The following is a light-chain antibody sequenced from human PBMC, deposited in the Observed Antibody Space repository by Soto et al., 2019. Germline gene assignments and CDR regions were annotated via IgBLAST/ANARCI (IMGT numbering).Light chain of an antibody. V-gene: IGLV2-14*01. CDR3: SSYTISRIRV. J-gene: IGLJ3*02. Sequence: QSALTQPASVSGSPGQSITISCTGSSSDIVAYNYVAWYQQHPGKAPKLMIYDVNNRPSGVSYRFYGSKSGSTASLTMSGLQAEDEADYYCSSYTISRIRVFGGGTKLTVL. CDR2: DVN. CDR1: SSDIVAYNY.